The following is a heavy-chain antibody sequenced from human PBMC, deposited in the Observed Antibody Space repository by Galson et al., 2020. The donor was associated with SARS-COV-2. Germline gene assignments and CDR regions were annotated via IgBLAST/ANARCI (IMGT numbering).Heavy chain of an antibody. V-gene: IGHV3-30*18. CDR2: ISYDGSNK. J-gene: IGHJ6*02. Sequence: GESLKISCAASGFTFSSYGMHWVRQAPGKGLEWVAVISYDGSNKYYADSVKGRFTISRDNSKNTLYLQMNSLRAEDTAVYYCAKSRSGGYYYGMDVWGQGTTVTVSS. CDR1: GFTFSSYG. CDR3: AKSRSGGYYYGMDV.